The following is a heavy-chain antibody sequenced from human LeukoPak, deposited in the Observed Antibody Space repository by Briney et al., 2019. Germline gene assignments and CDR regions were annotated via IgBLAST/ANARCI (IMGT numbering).Heavy chain of an antibody. CDR1: GFTFTSSA. CDR3: AAESGGGNSDAFDI. CDR2: IVGGSGNT. Sequence: ASVKVSCKASGFTFTSSAMQWVRQARGQRLEWIGWIVGGSGNTNYAQKFQERVTITRDMSTSTAYMELSSLRSEDTAVYYCAAESGGGNSDAFDIWGQGTMVTVSS. D-gene: IGHD4-23*01. V-gene: IGHV1-58*02. J-gene: IGHJ3*02.